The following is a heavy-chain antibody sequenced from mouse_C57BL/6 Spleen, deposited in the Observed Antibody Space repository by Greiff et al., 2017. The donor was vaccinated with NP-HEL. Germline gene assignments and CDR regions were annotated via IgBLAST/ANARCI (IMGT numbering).Heavy chain of an antibody. J-gene: IGHJ2*01. D-gene: IGHD1-1*01. V-gene: IGHV1-64*01. Sequence: VQLQQSGAELVKPGASVKLSCKASGYTFTSYWMHWVKQRPGQGLEWIGMIHPNSGSTNYNEKFKSKATLTVDKSSSTAYMQLSSLTSEDSAVYYCASGGSSLYYFDYWGQGTTLTVSS. CDR3: ASGGSSLYYFDY. CDR1: GYTFTSYW. CDR2: IHPNSGST.